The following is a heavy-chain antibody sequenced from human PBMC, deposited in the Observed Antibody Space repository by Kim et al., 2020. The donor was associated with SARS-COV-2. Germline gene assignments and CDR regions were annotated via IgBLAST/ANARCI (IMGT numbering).Heavy chain of an antibody. D-gene: IGHD3-3*01. Sequence: SETLSLTCTVSGGSVSSGSYFWSWIRQPPGKGLEWIGYIYYSGNTNYNPSLKSRVTMSVDTSKNQFSLKLRSVTAADTAVYYCARASNDFLSGYSYYFDYWGQGTLVTVSS. CDR3: ARASNDFLSGYSYYFDY. CDR2: IYYSGNT. CDR1: GGSVSSGSYF. J-gene: IGHJ4*02. V-gene: IGHV4-61*01.